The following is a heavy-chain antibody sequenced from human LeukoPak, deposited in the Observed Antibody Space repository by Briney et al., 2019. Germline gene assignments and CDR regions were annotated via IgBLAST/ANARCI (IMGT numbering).Heavy chain of an antibody. J-gene: IGHJ4*02. V-gene: IGHV3-66*01. CDR2: IYSGGST. D-gene: IGHD3-9*01. CDR3: ARDRLHYDSLTGYPAD. CDR1: GFTVSINY. Sequence: GGSLRLSCADSGFTVSINYMRWVRQAPGKGLEWVSVIYSGGSTHYADSVKGRFTISRDNSKKTLYLQKKSLRDEDKAGYYCARDRLHYDSLTGYPADWGEGTLVTVSS.